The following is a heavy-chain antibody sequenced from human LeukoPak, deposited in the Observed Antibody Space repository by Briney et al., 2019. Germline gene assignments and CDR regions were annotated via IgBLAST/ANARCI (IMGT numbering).Heavy chain of an antibody. CDR1: GFTFISYW. CDR3: ARAGLNYDFWSGQNSHYDY. J-gene: IGHJ4*02. CDR2: INGDGSNT. Sequence: GGSLRLSCAASGFTFISYWMHWVRQAPGKGLVWVSRINGDGSNTDFADSVKGRFTISRDNAKNTLYLQMNSLRAEDTAVYYCARAGLNYDFWSGQNSHYDYWGQGTLVTVSS. D-gene: IGHD3-3*01. V-gene: IGHV3-74*01.